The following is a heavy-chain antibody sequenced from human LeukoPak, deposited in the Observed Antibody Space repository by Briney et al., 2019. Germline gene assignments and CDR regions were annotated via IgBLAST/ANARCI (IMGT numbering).Heavy chain of an antibody. V-gene: IGHV4-59*04. CDR1: GGSISDYY. CDR3: AFSGIQLWLGYFQH. Sequence: PSETLSLTCTVSGGSISDYYRGWIRQPPGKGLEWIGYIYYSGSTYYNPSLKSRVTISVDTSKNQFSLKLSSVTAADTAVYYCAFSGIQLWLGYFQHWGQGTLVTVSS. CDR2: IYYSGST. D-gene: IGHD5-18*01. J-gene: IGHJ1*01.